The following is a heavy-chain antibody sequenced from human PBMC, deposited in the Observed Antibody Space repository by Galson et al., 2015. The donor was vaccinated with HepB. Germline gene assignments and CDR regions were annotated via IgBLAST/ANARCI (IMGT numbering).Heavy chain of an antibody. CDR2: ISGSGGST. CDR1: GFTFSRYA. CDR3: AKDRRFDDSSGYYQDY. D-gene: IGHD3-22*01. V-gene: IGHV3-23*01. Sequence: SLRLSCAASGFTFSRYAMSWVRQAPGKGLEWVSAISGSGGSTYYADSVKGRFTISRDNPKNTLYLQMNSLRAEDTAVYYWAKDRRFDDSSGYYQDYWGQGTLVTVSS. J-gene: IGHJ4*02.